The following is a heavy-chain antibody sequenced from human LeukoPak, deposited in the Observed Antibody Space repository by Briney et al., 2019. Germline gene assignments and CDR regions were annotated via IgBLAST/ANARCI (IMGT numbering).Heavy chain of an antibody. D-gene: IGHD2-2*01. Sequence: SQTLSLTCAISGDSVSSNSAAWNWIRQSPSRGLEWLGRTYYRTEWYNDYAVSVKSRITINPDTSKNQFSLQLNSVTPEDTAVYYCARESIVIVPTTMDDASDIWGQGTMVTVSS. V-gene: IGHV6-1*01. CDR2: TYYRTEWYN. J-gene: IGHJ3*02. CDR3: ARESIVIVPTTMDDASDI. CDR1: GDSVSSNSAA.